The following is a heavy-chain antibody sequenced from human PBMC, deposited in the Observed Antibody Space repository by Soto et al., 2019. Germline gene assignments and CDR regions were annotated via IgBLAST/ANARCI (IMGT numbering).Heavy chain of an antibody. J-gene: IGHJ5*02. CDR2: IIPIFGTA. CDR3: ARGYCSGGSCYDPLYWFDP. Sequence: QVQLVQSGAEVKKPGSSVKVSCKASGGTFSSYAISWVLQAPGQGLEWMGGIIPIFGTANYAQKFQGRVTITADESTSTAYMELSSLRSEDTAVYYCARGYCSGGSCYDPLYWFDPWGQGTLVTVSS. V-gene: IGHV1-69*01. CDR1: GGTFSSYA. D-gene: IGHD2-15*01.